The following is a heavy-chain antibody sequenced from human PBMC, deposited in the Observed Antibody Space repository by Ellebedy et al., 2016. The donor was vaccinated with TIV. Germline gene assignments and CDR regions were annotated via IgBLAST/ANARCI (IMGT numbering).Heavy chain of an antibody. Sequence: ASVKVSCXASGYTFTGYYMHWVRQAPGQGLEWMGWINPNSGGTNYAQKFQGRVTMTRDTSISTAYMELSRLRSDDTAVYYCARGIKAARPPRFDPWGQGTLVTVSS. CDR3: ARGIKAARPPRFDP. CDR1: GYTFTGYY. J-gene: IGHJ5*02. D-gene: IGHD6-6*01. V-gene: IGHV1-2*02. CDR2: INPNSGGT.